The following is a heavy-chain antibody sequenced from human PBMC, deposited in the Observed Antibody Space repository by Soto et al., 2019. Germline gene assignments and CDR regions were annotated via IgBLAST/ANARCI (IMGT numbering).Heavy chain of an antibody. CDR1: GGTFSSYA. CDR2: IIPIFGTA. Sequence: ASVKVSCKASGGTFSSYAISWVRQAPGQGLEWMGGIIPIFGTANYAQKFQGRVTITADESMSTAYMELSSLRSEDTAVYYCARGVVVVAANSYYYYYGMDVWGQGTTVTVSS. D-gene: IGHD2-15*01. CDR3: ARGVVVVAANSYYYYYGMDV. J-gene: IGHJ6*02. V-gene: IGHV1-69*13.